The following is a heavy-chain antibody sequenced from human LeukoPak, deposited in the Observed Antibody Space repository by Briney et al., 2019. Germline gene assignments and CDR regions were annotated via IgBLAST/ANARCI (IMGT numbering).Heavy chain of an antibody. V-gene: IGHV4-4*02. J-gene: IGHJ3*02. D-gene: IGHD3-10*01. CDR1: GGSISSSNW. CDR2: IYHSGST. CDR3: ASYGSGSNGDASDI. Sequence: SETLSLTCAVSGGSISSSNWWSWVRQPPGKGLEWIGEIYHSGSTYYNPSLKSRVTISVDTFKNQFSLKLSSVTAADTAVYYCASYGSGSNGDASDIWGQGTMVTVSS.